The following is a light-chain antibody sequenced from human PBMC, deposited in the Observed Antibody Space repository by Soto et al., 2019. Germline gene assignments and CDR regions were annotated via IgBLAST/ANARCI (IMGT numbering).Light chain of an antibody. CDR1: ASDIGTYNF. V-gene: IGLV2-14*01. CDR2: EVH. Sequence: QSVLTQPPSASGTPGQRVTISCTGTASDIGTYNFISWYQHHPGRGPKLIIYEVHNRPSGVSDRFSGSKSGYTASLTISDLQAEDEAEYFCSSHKTRSTWVFGGGTKLTVL. J-gene: IGLJ3*02. CDR3: SSHKTRSTWV.